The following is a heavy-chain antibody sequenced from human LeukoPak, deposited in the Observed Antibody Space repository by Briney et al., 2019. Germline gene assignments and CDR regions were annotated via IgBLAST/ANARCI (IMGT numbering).Heavy chain of an antibody. D-gene: IGHD3-16*01. V-gene: IGHV3-74*01. J-gene: IGHJ4*02. CDR3: VSDLILVWTPGDDFDF. CDR2: INEDATTI. Sequence: ETLSLTCTVSGGSISSYYWSWIRQPPGKGLEWVSRINEDATTITYADSVKGRFIISRDNSKKSLYLQMNNLRAEDTAVYYCVSDLILVWTPGDDFDFWGQGTLVIVSS. CDR1: GGSISSYY.